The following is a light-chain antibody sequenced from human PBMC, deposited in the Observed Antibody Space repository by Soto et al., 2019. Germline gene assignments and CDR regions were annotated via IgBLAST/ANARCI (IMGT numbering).Light chain of an antibody. Sequence: QSVLTQPASVSGSPGQSITISCTGTSSDVGGYNYVSWYQQHPGKAPTLMIYDVSNRPSGVSNRFSGSKSGNTASLTISGLQAEDEADYYCSSYTSSSLVVFGGGTKVTVL. V-gene: IGLV2-14*01. CDR2: DVS. J-gene: IGLJ2*01. CDR1: SSDVGGYNY. CDR3: SSYTSSSLVV.